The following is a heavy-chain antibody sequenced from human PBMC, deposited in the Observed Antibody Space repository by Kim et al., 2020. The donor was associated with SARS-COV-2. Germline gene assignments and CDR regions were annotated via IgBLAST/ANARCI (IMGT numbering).Heavy chain of an antibody. D-gene: IGHD3-9*01. V-gene: IGHV3-15*01. Sequence: APVQGRFTISRDESKNTLYLQMNSLKTEDTAVYYCTTDRITIFFSTANDYWGQGTLVTVSS. CDR3: TTDRITIFFSTANDY. J-gene: IGHJ4*02.